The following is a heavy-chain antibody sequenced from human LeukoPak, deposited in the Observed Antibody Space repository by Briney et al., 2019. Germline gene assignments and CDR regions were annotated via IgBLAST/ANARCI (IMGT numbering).Heavy chain of an antibody. CDR1: SGSFSGYY. CDR2: INHSGST. CDR3: ARHTFGGVIVT. V-gene: IGHV4-34*01. J-gene: IGHJ4*02. Sequence: SETLSLTCSVYSGSFSGYYWSWIRQPPGKGLEWIGEINHSGSTNYNPSLKSRVTISVDTSRNQFSLKLSSVTAADTAVYYCARHTFGGVIVTWGQGTLVTVSS. D-gene: IGHD3-16*02.